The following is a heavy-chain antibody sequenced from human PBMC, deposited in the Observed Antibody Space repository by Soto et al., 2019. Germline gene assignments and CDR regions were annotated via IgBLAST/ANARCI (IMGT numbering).Heavy chain of an antibody. D-gene: IGHD6-13*01. Sequence: PGGSLRLSCAASGFTFSSYSMNWVRQAPGKGLEWVSSISSSSSYIYYADSVKGRFTISRDNAKNSLYLQMNSLRAEDTAVYYCARDYSSSWSKVNYYYYGMDVWGQGTTVTVS. J-gene: IGHJ6*02. V-gene: IGHV3-21*01. CDR3: ARDYSSSWSKVNYYYYGMDV. CDR2: ISSSSSYI. CDR1: GFTFSSYS.